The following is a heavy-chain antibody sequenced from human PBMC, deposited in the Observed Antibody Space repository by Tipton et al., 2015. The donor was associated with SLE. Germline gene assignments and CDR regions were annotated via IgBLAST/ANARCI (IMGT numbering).Heavy chain of an antibody. CDR3: ARIIAGPGDAFDV. Sequence: LRLSCTVSGGSIGDNYWNWIRQSTGKGLEWIGRFYTDGSTRHKPSLESRLNPSFESRVTMSVDPSKKQLSLTLMSVTAADTAVYFCARIIAGPGDAFDVWGQGTMVTVSS. V-gene: IGHV4-4*07. J-gene: IGHJ3*01. CDR1: GGSIGDNY. CDR2: FYTDGST.